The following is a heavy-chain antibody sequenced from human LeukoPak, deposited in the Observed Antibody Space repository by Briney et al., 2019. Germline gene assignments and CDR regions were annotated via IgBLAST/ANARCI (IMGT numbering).Heavy chain of an antibody. CDR2: ISAYNGNT. V-gene: IGHV1-18*01. CDR3: ARDGAKIAARPSYYYYYYYMDV. Sequence: ASVKVSCKASGYTFTSYGISWVRQAPGQGLEWMGWISAYNGNTNYAQKLQGRVTMTTDTSTSTAYMELRSLRSDDTAVYYCARDGAKIAARPSYYYYYYYMDVWGKGTTVTVSS. D-gene: IGHD6-6*01. CDR1: GYTFTSYG. J-gene: IGHJ6*03.